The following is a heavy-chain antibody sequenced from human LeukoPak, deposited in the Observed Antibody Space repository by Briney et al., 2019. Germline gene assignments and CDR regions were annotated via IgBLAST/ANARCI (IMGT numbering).Heavy chain of an antibody. CDR3: ARVLTESRLQLVPDY. J-gene: IGHJ4*02. Sequence: ASVKVPCKASGYTFTSYYMHWVRQAPGQGLEWMGIINPSGGSTSYAQKFQGRVTMTRDTSTSTVYMELSSLRSEDTAVYYCARVLTESRLQLVPDYWGQGTLVTVSS. D-gene: IGHD5-12*01. CDR2: INPSGGST. V-gene: IGHV1-46*01. CDR1: GYTFTSYY.